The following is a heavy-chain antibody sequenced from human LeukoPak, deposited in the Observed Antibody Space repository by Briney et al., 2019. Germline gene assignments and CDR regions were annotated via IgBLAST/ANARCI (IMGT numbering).Heavy chain of an antibody. CDR1: GFTFSIYA. D-gene: IGHD2-2*01. J-gene: IGHJ4*02. V-gene: IGHV3-23*01. CDR3: AKRAPYHFDY. CDR2: ISSSGGTT. Sequence: GGSLRLSCAASGFTFSIYAMSWVRQAPGKGLEWVSGISSSGGTTYHADSVKGRFTIFRDNSKTTVYLQMNRLRAEDPAVYYCAKRAPYHFDYWGQGTLVSVSS.